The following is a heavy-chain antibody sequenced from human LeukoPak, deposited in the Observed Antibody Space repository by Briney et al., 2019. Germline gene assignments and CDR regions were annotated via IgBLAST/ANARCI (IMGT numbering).Heavy chain of an antibody. J-gene: IGHJ6*03. CDR1: GGSISSGSYY. D-gene: IGHD5-18*01. Sequence: PSQTLSLTCTVSGGSISSGSYYWSWVRQHPGKGLEWIGHIYYSGNSYYNPSLKSRVTMSIDRSKNQFSLKLISVTAADTALYYCARPDTALTWGSYMDVWGKGTTVTVSS. CDR3: ARPDTALTWGSYMDV. V-gene: IGHV4-31*03. CDR2: IYYSGNS.